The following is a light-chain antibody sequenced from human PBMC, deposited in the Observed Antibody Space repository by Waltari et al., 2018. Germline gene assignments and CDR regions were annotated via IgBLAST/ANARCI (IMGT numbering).Light chain of an antibody. Sequence: SSELTQDPAVSVALGQTVRITCQGDSLRTSYESWYQQKSGQAPVLVLFGKNKRPSGIPDRFSGYDSETTTSLTITGAQAEDEADYYCSSRDSSASHVLFGRGTRLTVL. J-gene: IGLJ2*01. CDR3: SSRDSSASHVL. V-gene: IGLV3-19*01. CDR1: SLRTSY. CDR2: GKN.